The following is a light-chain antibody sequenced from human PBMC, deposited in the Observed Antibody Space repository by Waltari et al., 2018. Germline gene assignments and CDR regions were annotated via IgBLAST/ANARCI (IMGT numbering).Light chain of an antibody. CDR1: QGINND. CDR2: EAS. Sequence: DIQMTQSPSSMSAYVGDRVNITCRASQGINNDLAWYQQKPGETPKLLIYEASTLQNGIPSRFSGSGSGTDFTLTISSLQSEDFGTFYCQNYDSSPFTFGGGTKVEIK. CDR3: QNYDSSPFT. J-gene: IGKJ4*01. V-gene: IGKV1-27*01.